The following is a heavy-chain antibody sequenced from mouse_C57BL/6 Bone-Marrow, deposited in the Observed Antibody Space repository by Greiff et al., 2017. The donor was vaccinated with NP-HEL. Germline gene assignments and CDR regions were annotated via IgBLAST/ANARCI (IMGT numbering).Heavy chain of an antibody. D-gene: IGHD1-1*01. CDR1: GYTFTSYG. J-gene: IGHJ4*01. CDR2: IYPRSGNT. V-gene: IGHV1-81*01. CDR3: ARYYGSIYYAMDY. Sequence: QVQLQQSGAELARPGASVKLSCKASGYTFTSYGISWVKQRTGQGLEWIGEIYPRSGNTYYNEKFKGKATLTADKSSSTAYMELRSLTSEDSAVYVCARYYGSIYYAMDYWGQGTSVTVSS.